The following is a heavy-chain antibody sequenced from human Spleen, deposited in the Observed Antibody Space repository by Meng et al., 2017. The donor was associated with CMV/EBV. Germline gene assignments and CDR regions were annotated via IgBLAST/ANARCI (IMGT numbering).Heavy chain of an antibody. V-gene: IGHV3-74*01. CDR1: GFAFSSYW. CDR2: INSDGGST. CDR3: AVTYYYDSSGSSFDY. Sequence: SGFAFSSYWMHWVRQAPGKGLLWVSRINSDGGSTNYADSVKGRFTISRDNAKNTLYLHMKSLRAEDTAVYYCAVTYYYDSSGSSFDYWGQGTLVTVSS. J-gene: IGHJ4*02. D-gene: IGHD3-22*01.